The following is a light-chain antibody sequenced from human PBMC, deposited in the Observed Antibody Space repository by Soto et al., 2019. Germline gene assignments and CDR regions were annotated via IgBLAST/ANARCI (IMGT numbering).Light chain of an antibody. CDR3: QHYGYSQWT. J-gene: IGKJ1*01. CDR2: GVY. Sequence: IVLTQSPGTLSLSPGERATLSCRASQTGNNNYLAWYQHKSGQAPRLLIYGVYTRASGIPDRFSGSVSGTEFTLTITRLEPEDSAVYFCQHYGYSQWTFGQGTKVEI. V-gene: IGKV3-20*01. CDR1: QTGNNNY.